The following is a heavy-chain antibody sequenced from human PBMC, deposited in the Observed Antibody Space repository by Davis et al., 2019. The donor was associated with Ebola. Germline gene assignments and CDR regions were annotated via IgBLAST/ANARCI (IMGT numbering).Heavy chain of an antibody. D-gene: IGHD2-2*01. CDR1: GGTFSSYA. J-gene: IGHJ4*02. CDR3: ARVAALYPLVVQYYFDY. V-gene: IGHV1-8*02. CDR2: MNPNSGNT. Sequence: AASVKVSCKASGGTFSSYAISWVRQATGQGLEWMGWMNPNSGNTGYAQKFQGRVTMTRNTSISTAYMELSSLRSDDTAVYYCARVAALYPLVVQYYFDYWGQGTLVTVSS.